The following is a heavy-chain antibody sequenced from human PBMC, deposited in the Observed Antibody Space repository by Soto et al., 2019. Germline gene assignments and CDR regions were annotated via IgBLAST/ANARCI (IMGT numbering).Heavy chain of an antibody. CDR3: ASGTNGAFFVY. D-gene: IGHD2-8*01. CDR1: GFTFSDYY. Sequence: GSLRLSCAASGFTFSDYYMSWIRQAPGRGLEWVSYFSSRSSTIFYADFVKGLFTISRDNVKNSLYLQMNSLRAEDTAVYYCASGTNGAFFVYWGQGILVTVSS. CDR2: FSSRSSTI. J-gene: IGHJ4*02. V-gene: IGHV3-11*01.